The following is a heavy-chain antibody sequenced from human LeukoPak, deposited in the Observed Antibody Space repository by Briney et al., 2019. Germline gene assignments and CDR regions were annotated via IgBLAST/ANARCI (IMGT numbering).Heavy chain of an antibody. CDR1: GYTFTSYY. V-gene: IGHV1-46*01. J-gene: IGHJ4*02. CDR2: INPSGGST. Sequence: ASVKVSCKASGYTFTSYYMHWVRQAPGQGLEWMGYINPSGGSTVYAQEFQGRVTMTRDTSTSTVYMKLSSLRSEDTAVYYCARSAPPWIQLYLLGYWGQGTLVTVSS. CDR3: ARSAPPWIQLYLLGY. D-gene: IGHD5-18*01.